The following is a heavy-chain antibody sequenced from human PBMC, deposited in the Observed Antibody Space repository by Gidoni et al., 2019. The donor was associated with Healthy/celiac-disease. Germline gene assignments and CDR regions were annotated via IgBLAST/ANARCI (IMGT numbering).Heavy chain of an antibody. CDR1: GDSISSGEYY. V-gene: IGHV4-31*03. D-gene: IGHD1-26*01. J-gene: IGHJ4*02. Sequence: QVQLQESGPGLVKPSQILSLTCTVSGDSISSGEYYWSWIRQRQGKGLEWIGYIYYRGTTSYTPSLKSRVAISVDTSKNQFSLYLRSVTAADTAVYYCARTRAYSGTYCDFDHWGQGTLVTVSS. CDR3: ARTRAYSGTYCDFDH. CDR2: IYYRGTT.